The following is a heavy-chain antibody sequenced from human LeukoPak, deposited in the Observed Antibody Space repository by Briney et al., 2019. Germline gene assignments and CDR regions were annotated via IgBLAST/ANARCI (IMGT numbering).Heavy chain of an antibody. J-gene: IGHJ6*03. CDR1: GFTFDDYG. CDR3: ARAHSAGYYYYYMDV. Sequence: GGSLRLSCAASGFTFDDYGRSWVRQAPGKGLEWVSGINWNGGSTGYADSVKGRFTISRDNAKNSLYLQMNSLRAEDTALYYCARAHSAGYYYYYMDVWGKGTTVTVSS. V-gene: IGHV3-20*04. CDR2: INWNGGST. D-gene: IGHD2-15*01.